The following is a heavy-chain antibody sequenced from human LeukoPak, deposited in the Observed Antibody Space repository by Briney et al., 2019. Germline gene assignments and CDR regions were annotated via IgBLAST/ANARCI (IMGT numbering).Heavy chain of an antibody. J-gene: IGHJ1*01. D-gene: IGHD3-22*01. V-gene: IGHV3-33*01. Sequence: PGGSLRLSCTASGFTFSSYGMHWVRQAPGKGLEWVAVIWYDGSNKYYADSVKGRFTISRDNSKKTVYLQVNSLRAEDTAVYYCARDGLGYYDSSGYYFGDSFSEYFQHWGQGTLVTVSS. CDR3: ARDGLGYYDSSGYYFGDSFSEYFQH. CDR2: IWYDGSNK. CDR1: GFTFSSYG.